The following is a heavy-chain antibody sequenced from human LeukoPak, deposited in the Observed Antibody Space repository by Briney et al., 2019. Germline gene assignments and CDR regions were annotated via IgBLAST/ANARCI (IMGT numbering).Heavy chain of an antibody. J-gene: IGHJ6*02. CDR2: ISGSGGIT. CDR1: GFTLIRYA. Sequence: PGGSLRLSCAASGFTLIRYAMSCVRPAPGEGLEWVSAISGSGGITYYADCVKGRFTISRDNSKNTLYLQMNSTRAEDTAVDYCANGRGRGYCSGGSCYPALSYGMDVWGQGTTVTVSS. V-gene: IGHV3-23*01. D-gene: IGHD2-15*01. CDR3: ANGRGRGYCSGGSCYPALSYGMDV.